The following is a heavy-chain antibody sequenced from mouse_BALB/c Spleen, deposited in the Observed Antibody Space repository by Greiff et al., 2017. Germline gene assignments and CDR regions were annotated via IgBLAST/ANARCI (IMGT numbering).Heavy chain of an antibody. CDR1: GFSLTSYG. Sequence: QVQLKESGPGLVQPSQSLSITCTVSGFSLTSYGVHWVRQSPGKGLEWLGVIWSGGSTDYNAAFISRLSISKDNSKSQVFFKMNSLQANDTAIYYCARNLGYGYDGLFAYWGQGTLVTVSA. CDR3: ARNLGYGYDGLFAY. CDR2: IWSGGST. V-gene: IGHV2-2*02. D-gene: IGHD2-2*01. J-gene: IGHJ3*01.